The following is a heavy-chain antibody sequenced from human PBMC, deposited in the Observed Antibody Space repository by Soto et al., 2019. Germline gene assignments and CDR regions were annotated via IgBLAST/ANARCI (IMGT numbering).Heavy chain of an antibody. J-gene: IGHJ5*02. Sequence: EAQLVESGGGLVQPGGSLRLSCVASGFTFSGYWMGWVRQAPGKGLEWVASIKQDGNEKFYVESVKGRFTISRDNAQNSVNVQMNSLRAEDTAVYYCARDPGPRPAAIRGLGWFDPWGQGTLVTVSS. CDR1: GFTFSGYW. CDR2: IKQDGNEK. V-gene: IGHV3-7*03. CDR3: ARDPGPRPAAIRGLGWFDP. D-gene: IGHD2-21*02.